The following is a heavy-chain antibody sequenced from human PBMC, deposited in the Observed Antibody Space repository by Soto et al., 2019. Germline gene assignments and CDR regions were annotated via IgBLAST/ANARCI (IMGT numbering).Heavy chain of an antibody. CDR1: GDSVSSGSHS. Sequence: SETLSLTCTVSGDSVSSGSHSWSWIRQPPGKGLEWIGFIYSSGFANYNPSLKSRSTISLDTSKNRFANYNPSLKSRSTISLDTSKKRFSLKLSSVTAADTAVYYCARNESSYDYGMDIWGQGTKVTVSS. J-gene: IGHJ6*02. V-gene: IGHV4-61*01. CDR2: IYSSGFA. CDR3: SKKRFSLKLSSVTAADTAVYYCARNESSYDYGMDI. D-gene: IGHD3-10*01.